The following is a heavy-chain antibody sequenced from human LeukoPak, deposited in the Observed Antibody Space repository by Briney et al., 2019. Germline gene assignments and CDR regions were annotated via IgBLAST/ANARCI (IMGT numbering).Heavy chain of an antibody. D-gene: IGHD3-10*01. J-gene: IGHJ3*02. Sequence: PSETLSLTCTVSGGSISSYYWSWIRQHPGKGLEWIGYIYYSGSTYYNPSLKSRVTISVDTSKNQFSLKLSSVTAADTAVYYCARDQGQDGSGSYAFDIWGQGTMVTVSS. CDR1: GGSISSYY. V-gene: IGHV4-59*06. CDR2: IYYSGST. CDR3: ARDQGQDGSGSYAFDI.